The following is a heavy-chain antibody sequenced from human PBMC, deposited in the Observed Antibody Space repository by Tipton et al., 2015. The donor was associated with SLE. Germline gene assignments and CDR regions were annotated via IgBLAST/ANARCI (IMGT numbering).Heavy chain of an antibody. J-gene: IGHJ6*02. V-gene: IGHV3-48*01. CDR1: GFTFSSYS. Sequence: SLRLSCAASGFTFSSYSMNWVRQAPGKGLEWVSYISSSSSTIYYADSVKGRFTISRDNAKNSLFLQMNGLRVEDTAVYYCARVDQLTSGDCSSTSCSYYYYCGMDVWGQGTTVTVSS. CDR2: ISSSSSTI. CDR3: ARVDQLTSGDCSSTSCSYYYYCGMDV. D-gene: IGHD2-2*01.